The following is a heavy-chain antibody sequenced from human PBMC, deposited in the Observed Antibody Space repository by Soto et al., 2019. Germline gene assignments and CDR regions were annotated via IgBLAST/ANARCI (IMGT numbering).Heavy chain of an antibody. Sequence: GGSLRLSCAASGCTFSSYAMSGVRQAPGKGLEWVSAIGGSGGSTYYADSVKGRFTISRDNSKNTLYLQMNSLRAEDTAVYFCARHRGGYLDYLGQGTLVKVSS. CDR1: GCTFSSYA. D-gene: IGHD3-10*01. J-gene: IGHJ4*02. V-gene: IGHV3-23*01. CDR3: ARHRGGYLDY. CDR2: IGGSGGST.